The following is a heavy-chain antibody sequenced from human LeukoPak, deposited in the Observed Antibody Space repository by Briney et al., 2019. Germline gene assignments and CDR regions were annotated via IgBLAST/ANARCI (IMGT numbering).Heavy chain of an antibody. CDR3: ARPPSGDSSGHDNWFDP. Sequence: SETLSLTCTVSGGSISSSYWGWLRQPPGKGLEWIGSIYYSGSTYYNPSLKSRVTISVDTSKNQFSLKLNSVTAADTAVYYCARPPSGDSSGHDNWFDPWGQGTLVTVSS. D-gene: IGHD3-22*01. CDR2: IYYSGST. J-gene: IGHJ5*02. CDR1: GGSISSSY. V-gene: IGHV4-39*01.